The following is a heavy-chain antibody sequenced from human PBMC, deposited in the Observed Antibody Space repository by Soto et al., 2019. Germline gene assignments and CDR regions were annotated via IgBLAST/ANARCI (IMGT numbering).Heavy chain of an antibody. V-gene: IGHV3-23*01. J-gene: IGHJ5*02. CDR2: VTGGGVT. CDR1: GFIFSNYA. D-gene: IGHD3-10*01. CDR3: ARGKGSSLIDWFDP. Sequence: QPGGSLRLSCAASGFIFSNYAVAWVRQVPGKGLEWVSTVTGGGVTIYADSVKGRFTISRDNSKNMLYLQMNSLRAEDTAVYYCARGKGSSLIDWFDPWGQGTLVTVSS.